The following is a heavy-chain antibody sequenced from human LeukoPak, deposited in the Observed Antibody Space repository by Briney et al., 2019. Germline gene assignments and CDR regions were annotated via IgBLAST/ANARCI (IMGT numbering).Heavy chain of an antibody. V-gene: IGHV1-18*01. D-gene: IGHD1-26*01. J-gene: IGHJ4*02. CDR3: ARDYGGAFDY. CDR2: ISAYNGNT. Sequence: PGASVKVSCKASGYTFTSNGIGWLRQAPGQGLEWMGWISAYNGNTNYAQKFQGRVTMTTDTSTNTAYMDLRTLRSDDSAVYYCARDYGGAFDYWGQGALVTVSS. CDR1: GYTFTSNG.